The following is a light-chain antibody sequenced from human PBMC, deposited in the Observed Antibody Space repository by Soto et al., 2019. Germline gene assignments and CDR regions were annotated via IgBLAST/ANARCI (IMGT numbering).Light chain of an antibody. CDR3: QQYGTSPQT. CDR2: DTS. CDR1: QSVTSNY. Sequence: EIVLTQSPGTLSLSPGERATLSCRASQSVTSNYLAWYQPKPGQAPGLLIYDTSTRASGVPDRFSGSGSGTEFTLTISRLEPEDFAVYYCQQYGTSPQTFGQGTKVDIK. V-gene: IGKV3-20*01. J-gene: IGKJ1*01.